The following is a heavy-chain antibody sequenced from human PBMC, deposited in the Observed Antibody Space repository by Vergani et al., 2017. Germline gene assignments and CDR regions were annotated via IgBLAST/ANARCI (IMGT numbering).Heavy chain of an antibody. Sequence: QVQLQESGPGLVKPSETLSLTCTVSGGSISSYYWSWIRQPPGKGLEWSGYIYYSGSTNYTPSLKIRVTISVETSKNQFSLKLSSVTAADTAVYYCAREFWSGDYYGMDVWGQGTTVTVSS. V-gene: IGHV4-59*01. CDR1: GGSISSYY. J-gene: IGHJ6*02. D-gene: IGHD3-3*01. CDR3: AREFWSGDYYGMDV. CDR2: IYYSGST.